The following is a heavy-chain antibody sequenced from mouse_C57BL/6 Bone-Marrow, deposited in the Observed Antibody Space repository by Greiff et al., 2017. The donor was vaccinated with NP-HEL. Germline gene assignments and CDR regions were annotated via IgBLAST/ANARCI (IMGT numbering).Heavy chain of an antibody. D-gene: IGHD2-3*01. J-gene: IGHJ3*01. CDR3: ARGWGSAWFAY. V-gene: IGHV5-4*01. Sequence: EVQLVESGGGLVKPGGSLKLSCAASGFTFSSYAMSWVRQTPEKRLEWVATISDGGSYTYYPDNVKGRFTISRDNTKNNLYLQMSNLKSEDTAMYYCARGWGSAWFAYWGQGTLVTVSA. CDR1: GFTFSSYA. CDR2: ISDGGSYT.